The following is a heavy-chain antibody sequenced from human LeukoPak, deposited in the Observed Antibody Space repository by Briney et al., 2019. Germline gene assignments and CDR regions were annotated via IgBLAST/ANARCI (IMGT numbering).Heavy chain of an antibody. J-gene: IGHJ4*02. CDR3: VRPMTTTRNFEH. V-gene: IGHV3-30*03. Sequence: GGSLRLSCAASGFTFSSQPMHWVRQTPGKGLGWVALISFDGKNKFYGDSVIGRFTISRDNTKNTLFLQMNSLRAEDMGVYYCVRPMTTTRNFEHWGQGTLVTVSS. CDR2: ISFDGKNK. CDR1: GFTFSSQP. D-gene: IGHD1-1*01.